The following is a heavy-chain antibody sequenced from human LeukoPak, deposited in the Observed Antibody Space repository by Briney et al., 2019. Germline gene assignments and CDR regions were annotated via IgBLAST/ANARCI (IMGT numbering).Heavy chain of an antibody. CDR2: INQDGSER. Sequence: GGSLRLSCAASGFTFSRYWMSWVRQAPGKGLEWVANINQDGSERYYVDSVKGRFTISGDNAKNSVYLQMNRLRAEDTAVYYCARGVPKTSYYYYYMDVWGKGTTVTVSS. D-gene: IGHD4-11*01. V-gene: IGHV3-7*01. J-gene: IGHJ6*03. CDR1: GFTFSRYW. CDR3: ARGVPKTSYYYYYMDV.